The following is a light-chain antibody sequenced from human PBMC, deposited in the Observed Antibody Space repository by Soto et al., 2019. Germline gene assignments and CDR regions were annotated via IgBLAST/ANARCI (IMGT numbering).Light chain of an antibody. CDR1: SSNIGAGYD. CDR3: QSYDSSLNCGV. Sequence: QSVLTQPPSVSGAPGQRGTISCTGSSSNIGAGYDVNWYQQLPGTAPRLLIYGNNNRPSGVPDRFSGSKSGTSASLAITGLQAEDEADYYCQSYDSSLNCGVFGGGTKLTVL. CDR2: GNN. V-gene: IGLV1-40*01. J-gene: IGLJ2*01.